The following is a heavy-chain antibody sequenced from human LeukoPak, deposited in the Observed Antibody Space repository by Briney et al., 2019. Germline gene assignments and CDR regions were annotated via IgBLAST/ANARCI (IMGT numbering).Heavy chain of an antibody. CDR3: ASAAVAGSRPFDY. CDR1: GFTFSSYW. V-gene: IGHV3-74*01. D-gene: IGHD6-19*01. CDR2: INTDGSIT. Sequence: PGGSLRLSCAASGFTFSSYWMHWVRQAPGKGLVWVSRINTDGSITNYADSVKGRFTISRDNAKNTLYLQMNSLRADDTAVYYCASAAVAGSRPFDYWGQGTLATVSS. J-gene: IGHJ4*02.